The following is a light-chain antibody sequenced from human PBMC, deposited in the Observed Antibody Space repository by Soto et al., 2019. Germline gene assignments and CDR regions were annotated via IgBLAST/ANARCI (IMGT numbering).Light chain of an antibody. J-gene: IGLJ1*01. Sequence: QSALTQPASVSGSPGQSITISCTGTSSDVGGYNYVAWDQPHPGTAPKLMIYAGSQRPSGVSTRVSGAKSGNTAYLTLSGLQAEDEADYHCNSYTPSRTLLYVVGTGTKVTVL. V-gene: IGLV2-14*01. CDR3: NSYTPSRTLLYV. CDR2: AGS. CDR1: SSDVGGYNY.